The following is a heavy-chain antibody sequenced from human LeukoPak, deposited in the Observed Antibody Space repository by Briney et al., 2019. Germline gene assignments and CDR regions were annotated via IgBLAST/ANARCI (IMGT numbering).Heavy chain of an antibody. Sequence: PGGSLRLSCAASGFTFSSYGMHWVRQTPDKGLEWVAFIRYDGSNKYYAESVKGRFTISRDNAKNSLYLQMNSLRAEDTALYYCAKDMLMSSDSSGYYYGDAFDIWGQGTMVTVSS. D-gene: IGHD3-22*01. CDR2: IRYDGSNK. J-gene: IGHJ3*02. CDR1: GFTFSSYG. CDR3: AKDMLMSSDSSGYYYGDAFDI. V-gene: IGHV3-30*02.